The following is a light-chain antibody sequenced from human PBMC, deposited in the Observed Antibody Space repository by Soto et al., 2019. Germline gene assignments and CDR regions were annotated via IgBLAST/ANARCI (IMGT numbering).Light chain of an antibody. CDR1: SSDVGGYNY. J-gene: IGLJ2*01. Sequence: QSALTQPACVSGSPGQSITISCTGTSSDVGGYNYVSWYQQHPGKAPKLMIYDVSNRPSGVSNRFSGSKSGNTASLTISGLQTEDEADYYCSSYTSSSTLSFGGGTKLTVL. CDR2: DVS. CDR3: SSYTSSSTLS. V-gene: IGLV2-14*01.